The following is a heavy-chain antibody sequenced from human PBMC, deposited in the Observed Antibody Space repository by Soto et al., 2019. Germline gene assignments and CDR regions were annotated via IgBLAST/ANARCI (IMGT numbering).Heavy chain of an antibody. CDR1: GFTFSSSE. CDR3: ARRASR. D-gene: IGHD1-26*01. V-gene: IGHV3-48*03. CDR2: IHPSGQPI. Sequence: EVQLVESGGGLVQPGGSLRLSCAVSGFTFSSSEMYWVRQAPGKGLEWISYIHPSGQPIFYADSVKGRFTISRDNANNSLFLQMNSLRAKDTAVYYCARRASRWGQGTMVTVSS. J-gene: IGHJ3*01.